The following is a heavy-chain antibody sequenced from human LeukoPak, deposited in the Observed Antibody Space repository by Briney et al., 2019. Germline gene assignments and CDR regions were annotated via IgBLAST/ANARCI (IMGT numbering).Heavy chain of an antibody. J-gene: IGHJ4*02. CDR2: IIPLFRTS. Sequence: AASVKVSCKASGGTFSNYAISWVRQAPGQGLEWMGGIIPLFRTSNYPQKFQGRVTVTTDESTSTAYMELSSLRFEDTAVYYCPTSVPGYSSGWYSWGQGTLVTVSS. CDR1: GGTFSNYA. V-gene: IGHV1-69*05. CDR3: PTSVPGYSSGWYS. D-gene: IGHD6-19*01.